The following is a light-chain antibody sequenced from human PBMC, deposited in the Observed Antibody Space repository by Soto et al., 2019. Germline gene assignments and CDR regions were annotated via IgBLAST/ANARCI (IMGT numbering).Light chain of an antibody. CDR3: QHYGTSAL. Sequence: EIVLTQSPGTLSLSPGERATLSCRASQSVSDSYLAWYQQKSGQAPRLIIYASSRATGIPDRFSGSGSGTDFTLTISRLEPEDFAVYYCQHYGTSALFGPGTKVDIK. CDR1: QSVSDSY. CDR2: AS. V-gene: IGKV3-20*01. J-gene: IGKJ3*01.